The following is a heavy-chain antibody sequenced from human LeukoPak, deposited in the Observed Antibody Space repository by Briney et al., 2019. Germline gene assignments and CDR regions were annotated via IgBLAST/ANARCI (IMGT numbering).Heavy chain of an antibody. CDR1: GYTFISYD. Sequence: ASVKVSCKASGYTFISYDINCVRQATGQGLEWMGWMNPYSGYTGYAQKFQGRVTMTRNTSISTAYMDLSSLTSEDTAVYFCALGPATYSYSHMDVRGQGTTVTVSS. V-gene: IGHV1-8*02. CDR2: MNPYSGYT. J-gene: IGHJ6*02. CDR3: ALGPATYSYSHMDV.